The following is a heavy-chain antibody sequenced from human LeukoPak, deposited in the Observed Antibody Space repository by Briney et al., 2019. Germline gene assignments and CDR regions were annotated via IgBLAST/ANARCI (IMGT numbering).Heavy chain of an antibody. CDR3: TTDRGYYDSSGYYYLWSY. Sequence: GGSLRLSCAASGFTFSNAWMSWVRQAPGKGLEWVGRIKSKTDGGTTDYAAPVKGRFTISRDDSKNTLYLKMNSLKTEDTAVYYCTTDRGYYDSSGYYYLWSYWGQGTLVTVSS. CDR2: IKSKTDGGTT. J-gene: IGHJ4*02. V-gene: IGHV3-15*01. D-gene: IGHD3-22*01. CDR1: GFTFSNAW.